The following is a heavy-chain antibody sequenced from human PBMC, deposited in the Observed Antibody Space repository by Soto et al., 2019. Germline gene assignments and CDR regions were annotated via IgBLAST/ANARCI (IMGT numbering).Heavy chain of an antibody. CDR1: GYTFTSYA. J-gene: IGHJ6*02. CDR2: INAGNGNT. CDR3: ARMWVGDYYYYGMDV. Sequence: ASVKVSCKASGYTFTSYAMHWVRQAPGQRLEWMGWINAGNGNTKYSQKFQGRVTITRDTSASTAYMELSSLRSEDTAVYYCARMWVGDYYYYGMDVWGQGTTVTVSS. V-gene: IGHV1-3*01. D-gene: IGHD1-26*01.